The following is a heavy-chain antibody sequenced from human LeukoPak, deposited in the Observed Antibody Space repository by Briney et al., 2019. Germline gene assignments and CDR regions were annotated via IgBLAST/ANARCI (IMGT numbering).Heavy chain of an antibody. CDR1: GYTFTGYY. J-gene: IGHJ4*02. D-gene: IGHD3-3*01. V-gene: IGHV1-2*02. CDR3: AGGAPPLLRFLEWLGY. CDR2: INPNSGGT. Sequence: ASVKVSCTASGYTFTGYYMHWVRQAPGQGLEWMGWINPNSGGTNYAQKFQGRVTMTRDTSISTAYMELSRLRSDDTAVYYCAGGAPPLLRFLEWLGYWGQGPLVTVSS.